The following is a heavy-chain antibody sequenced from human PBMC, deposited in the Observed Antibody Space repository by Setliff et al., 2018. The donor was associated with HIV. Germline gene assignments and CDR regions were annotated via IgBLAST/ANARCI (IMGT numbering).Heavy chain of an antibody. CDR2: IYYTGFA. CDR1: GDSMSSGSYF. Sequence: SETLSLTCSVSGDSMSSGSYFWGWIRQTPGKGLEWIGNIYYTGFAYYNPSLKSRVAISLDTSKTHFYLNLTSVTDADTAVYFCAREGRGDPAVATTRIDYWGQGKLVTVSS. CDR3: AREGRGDPAVATTRIDY. D-gene: IGHD1-1*01. V-gene: IGHV4-39*02. J-gene: IGHJ4*02.